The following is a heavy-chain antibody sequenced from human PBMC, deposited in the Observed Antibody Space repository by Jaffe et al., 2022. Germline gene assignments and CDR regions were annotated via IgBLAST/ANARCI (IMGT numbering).Heavy chain of an antibody. J-gene: IGHJ4*02. Sequence: QLQLQESGPGLVKPSETLSLTCTVSGGSISSSSYYWGWIRQPPGKGLEWIGSIYYSGSTYYNPSLKSRVTISVDTSKNQFSLKLSSVTAADTAVYYCARLGYYDYIWGSYRYTLFDYWGQGTLVTVSS. CDR1: GGSISSSSYY. CDR2: IYYSGST. CDR3: ARLGYYDYIWGSYRYTLFDY. D-gene: IGHD3-16*02. V-gene: IGHV4-39*01.